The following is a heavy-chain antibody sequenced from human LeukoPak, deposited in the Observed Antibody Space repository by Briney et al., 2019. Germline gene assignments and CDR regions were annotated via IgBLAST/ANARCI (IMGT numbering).Heavy chain of an antibody. J-gene: IGHJ4*02. V-gene: IGHV3-23*01. CDR1: GFTFSSYA. D-gene: IGHD5-24*01. Sequence: GGSLRLSCAASGFTFSSYAMSWVRRAPGKGLEWVSAISGGGSTFYADSVKGRFTISVDNSKNTLYLQMNSLGAEDTAVYYCARDDGYNDYWGQGTLVTVSS. CDR3: ARDDGYNDY. CDR2: ISGGGST.